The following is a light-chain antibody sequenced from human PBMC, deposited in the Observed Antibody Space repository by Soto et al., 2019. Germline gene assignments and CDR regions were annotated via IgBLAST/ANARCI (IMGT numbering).Light chain of an antibody. CDR2: EGS. CDR3: CSYAGSSTSVV. Sequence: QSVLTQHASVSGSPGQSITISCTGTSSDVGSYNLVSWYQQHPGKAPKLMIYEGSKRPSGVSNRFSGSKSGNTASLTISGLQAEDEADYYCCSYAGSSTSVVFGGGTKLTVL. CDR1: SSDVGSYNL. V-gene: IGLV2-23*01. J-gene: IGLJ2*01.